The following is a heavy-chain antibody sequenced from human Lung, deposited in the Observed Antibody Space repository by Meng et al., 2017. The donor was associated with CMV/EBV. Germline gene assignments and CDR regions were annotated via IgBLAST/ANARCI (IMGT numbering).Heavy chain of an antibody. CDR2: INHSGST. Sequence: GSLRLXCAVYGGSFSGYYWSWIRQPPGKGLEWIGEINHSGSTNYNPSLKSRVTISVDTSKNQFSLKLSSVTAADTAVYYCARGGFTYDFWSGYDFDYWRQGTVVSVSS. CDR1: GGSFSGYY. J-gene: IGHJ4*02. V-gene: IGHV4-34*01. CDR3: ARGGFTYDFWSGYDFDY. D-gene: IGHD3-3*01.